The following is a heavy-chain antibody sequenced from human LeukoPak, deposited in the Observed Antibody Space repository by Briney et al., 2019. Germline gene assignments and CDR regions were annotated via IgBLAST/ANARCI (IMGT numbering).Heavy chain of an antibody. J-gene: IGHJ6*03. CDR1: GYTFTSYA. CDR3: ARLRGYMDV. Sequence: AASVKVSCKAFGYTFTSYAISWVRQAPGQGLEWMGWISGYNGNTNYAQKLQGRVTMTTDTSTSTAYMELRRLRSDDTAVYYCARLRGYMDVWGKGTTVTVPS. V-gene: IGHV1-18*01. CDR2: ISGYNGNT.